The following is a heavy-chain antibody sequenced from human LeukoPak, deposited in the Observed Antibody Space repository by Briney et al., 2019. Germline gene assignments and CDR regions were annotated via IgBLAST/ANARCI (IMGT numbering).Heavy chain of an antibody. CDR2: IYHSGST. Sequence: SQTLSLTCTVSGGSISSGGYYWSWIRQPPGKGLEWIGYIYHSGSTYYNPSLKSRVTISVDRSKNQFSLQLNSVTPEDTAVYYCAREDYGGNSAQGTDAFDIWGQGTMVTVSS. D-gene: IGHD4-23*01. J-gene: IGHJ3*02. CDR3: AREDYGGNSAQGTDAFDI. CDR1: GGSISSGGYY. V-gene: IGHV4-30-2*01.